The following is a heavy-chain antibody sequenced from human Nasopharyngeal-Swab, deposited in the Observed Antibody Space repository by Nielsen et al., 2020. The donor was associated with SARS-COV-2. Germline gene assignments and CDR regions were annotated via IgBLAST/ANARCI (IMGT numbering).Heavy chain of an antibody. CDR3: ARTRYCTGGDCYGHFDY. V-gene: IGHV4-31*03. CDR2: IYHSGST. CDR1: GGSIISAGYY. D-gene: IGHD2-8*02. Sequence: LRLSCTVSGGSIISAGYYWSWIRQHPGKDLEWVGSIYHSGSTHYNPSLESRLTISIDTFKNQFSLKVSSVTAADTAMYYCARTRYCTGGDCYGHFDYWGQGTLVTVSS. J-gene: IGHJ4*02.